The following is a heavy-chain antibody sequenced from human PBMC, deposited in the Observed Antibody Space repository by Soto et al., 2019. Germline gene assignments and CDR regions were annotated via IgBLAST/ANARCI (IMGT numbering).Heavy chain of an antibody. CDR1: GGSISSGGYY. CDR3: ASDGNYYDSSGTVGFDP. Sequence: QVQLQESGPGLVKPSQTLSLTCTVSGGSISSGGYYWSWIRQHPGKGLEWIGYIYYSGSTYYNPSLKRRVTIPVDTSKNQFSLKLSSVTAADTAVYYCASDGNYYDSSGTVGFDPWGQGTLVTVSS. CDR2: IYYSGST. V-gene: IGHV4-31*03. D-gene: IGHD3-22*01. J-gene: IGHJ5*02.